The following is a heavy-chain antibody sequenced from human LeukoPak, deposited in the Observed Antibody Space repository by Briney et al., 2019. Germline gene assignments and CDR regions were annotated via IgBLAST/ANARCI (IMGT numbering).Heavy chain of an antibody. CDR2: IYYSGST. CDR3: ARHEKVCRYYDSSGQGCNWFDP. D-gene: IGHD3-22*01. J-gene: IGHJ5*02. CDR1: GGSISSSSYF. Sequence: PSETLSLTCTVSGGSISSSSYFWGWIRQPPGKGLEWIGSIYYSGSTYYNPSLKSRVTISVDTSKNQFSLKLSSVTAADTAVYYCARHEKVCRYYDSSGQGCNWFDPWGQGTLVTVSS. V-gene: IGHV4-39*01.